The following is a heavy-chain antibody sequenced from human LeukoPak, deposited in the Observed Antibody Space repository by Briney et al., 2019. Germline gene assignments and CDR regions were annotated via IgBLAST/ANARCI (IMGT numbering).Heavy chain of an antibody. Sequence: PGGSLRLSCAASGFTFSTYAMSWVRQAPGKGLEWVSAVRGTGSDTYYADSVKGRFAISRDSSKNTLFLQMNSLRAEDTAEYYCSRHVEMATMAYWGQGTPVTVSS. J-gene: IGHJ4*02. D-gene: IGHD5-24*01. CDR3: SRHVEMATMAY. CDR1: GFTFSTYA. V-gene: IGHV3-23*01. CDR2: VRGTGSDT.